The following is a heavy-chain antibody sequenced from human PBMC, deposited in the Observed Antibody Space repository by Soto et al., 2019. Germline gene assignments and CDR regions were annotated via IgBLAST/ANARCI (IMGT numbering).Heavy chain of an antibody. D-gene: IGHD3-10*01. CDR1: GYTFTAYY. CDR2: INPKFGDT. J-gene: IGHJ6*02. CDR3: ARNMDSYYGTGSGNRHGV. V-gene: IGHV1-2*02. Sequence: QVQLVQSGVEVKEPGDSVRVSCEASGYTFTAYYIHWVRQAPGQGLEWLGWINPKFGDTTYAQDFQGRLTLTRDMSISTVYMDLSRLTSDDTAIYYCARNMDSYYGTGSGNRHGVWGQGNTVNVFS.